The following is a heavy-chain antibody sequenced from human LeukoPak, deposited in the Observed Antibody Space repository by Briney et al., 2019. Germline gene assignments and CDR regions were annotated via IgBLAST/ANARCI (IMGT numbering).Heavy chain of an antibody. CDR1: GFTFSSYA. D-gene: IGHD4-23*01. Sequence: RTGGSLRLSCAASGFTFSSYAMSWVRQAPGKGLEWVSAISGSGGSTYYADSVKGRFTISRDNSKNTLYLQMNSLRAEDTAVYYCAKDLATVVTSPAEYFQHWGQGTLVTVSS. J-gene: IGHJ1*01. CDR3: AKDLATVVTSPAEYFQH. CDR2: ISGSGGST. V-gene: IGHV3-23*01.